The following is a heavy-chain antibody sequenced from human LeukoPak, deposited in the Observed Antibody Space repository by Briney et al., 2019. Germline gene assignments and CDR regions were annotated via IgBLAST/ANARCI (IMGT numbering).Heavy chain of an antibody. J-gene: IGHJ4*02. Sequence: PGGSLRLSCAASGFTFSSYGMHWVRQAPGKGLEWVAFIRYDGSNKYYADSVKGRFTISRDNSKNTLYLQMSSLRAEDTAVYYCARGDHSSGYYLDYWGQGTLVTVSS. CDR2: IRYDGSNK. V-gene: IGHV3-30*02. CDR3: ARGDHSSGYYLDY. D-gene: IGHD3-22*01. CDR1: GFTFSSYG.